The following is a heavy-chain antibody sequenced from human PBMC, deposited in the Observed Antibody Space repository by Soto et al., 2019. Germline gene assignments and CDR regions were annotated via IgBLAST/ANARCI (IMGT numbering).Heavy chain of an antibody. D-gene: IGHD2-15*01. CDR1: GGSINSYY. CDR2: IFYSGRSGST. Sequence: KSSETLSLTCSVSGGSINSYYWSWIRQPPGKGLEWIGYIFYSGRSGSTNYNPSLKSRVTIPVDTSKNQFSLKVNSVTAADTAVYYCARDYRTPSAGAMDVWGQGTTVTVSS. J-gene: IGHJ6*02. V-gene: IGHV4-59*12. CDR3: ARDYRTPSAGAMDV.